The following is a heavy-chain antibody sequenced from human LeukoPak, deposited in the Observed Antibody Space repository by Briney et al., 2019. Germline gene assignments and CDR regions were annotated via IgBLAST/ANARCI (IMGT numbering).Heavy chain of an antibody. Sequence: GGSLRLSCAASGFTVITNDMTWVRQAPGKGLEWVSVLYSDGNTKYADSVQGRFTISRDNAKNSLYLQMNSLRAEDTAVYFCAREWYYGSGSYTLDYWSQGTLVIVSS. CDR3: AREWYYGSGSYTLDY. CDR2: LYSDGNT. D-gene: IGHD3-10*01. CDR1: GFTVITND. V-gene: IGHV3-53*01. J-gene: IGHJ4*01.